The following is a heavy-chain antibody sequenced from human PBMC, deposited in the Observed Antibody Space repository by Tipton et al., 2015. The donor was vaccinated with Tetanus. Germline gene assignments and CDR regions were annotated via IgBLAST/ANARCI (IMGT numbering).Heavy chain of an antibody. D-gene: IGHD5-18*01. CDR2: ISPSGRT. V-gene: IGHV4-61*08. CDR3: VRGRGLGAYSYGFEY. J-gene: IGHJ4*02. CDR1: GGSLRSGDYQ. Sequence: TLSLTCSVSGGSLRSGDYQWNWIRQPPGKGLEWLAYISPSGRTNSNYDLKSRITISQDKSKNQFSLRLTSVTAADTAVYYCVRGRGLGAYSYGFEYWGQGALVTVSS.